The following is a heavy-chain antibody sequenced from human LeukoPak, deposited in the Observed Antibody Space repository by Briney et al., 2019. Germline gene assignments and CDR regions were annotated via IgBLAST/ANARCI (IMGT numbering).Heavy chain of an antibody. CDR2: IYPGDSDT. Sequence: GESLKISCKASGYSSTNYWIGWVRQMPGKGLEWMGIIYPGDSDTRYSPFFQGQVTISADKSISTAYLQWSSLKASDTAMYYCARMIYCSGGSCSARPFDYWGQGTLVTVSS. CDR3: ARMIYCSGGSCSARPFDY. D-gene: IGHD2-15*01. CDR1: GYSSTNYW. V-gene: IGHV5-51*01. J-gene: IGHJ4*02.